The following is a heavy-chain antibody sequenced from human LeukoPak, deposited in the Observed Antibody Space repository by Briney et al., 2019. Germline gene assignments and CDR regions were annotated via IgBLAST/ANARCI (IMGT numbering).Heavy chain of an antibody. CDR3: AKGMGSWYYYYYYMDV. Sequence: GGSLRLSCAASGISFSSYGMSWVRQAPGKGLEWVSGISGSGGYTYYADSVKGRFTISRDNSKNTLYLQMNSLRAEDTAVYYCAKGMGSWYYYYYYMDVWGKGTTVTVSS. CDR1: GISFSSYG. D-gene: IGHD3-10*01. V-gene: IGHV3-23*01. J-gene: IGHJ6*03. CDR2: ISGSGGYT.